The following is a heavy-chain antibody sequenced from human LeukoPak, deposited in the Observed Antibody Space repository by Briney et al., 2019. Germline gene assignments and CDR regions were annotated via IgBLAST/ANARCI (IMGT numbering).Heavy chain of an antibody. V-gene: IGHV3-9*01. D-gene: IGHD1-20*01. CDR1: GFTFDDYA. CDR3: AKAIRYNWKEYFQH. CDR2: ISWNSGSI. J-gene: IGHJ1*01. Sequence: GGSLRLSCAASGFTFDDYAMHWVRQAPGKGLEWVSGISWNSGSIGYADSVKGRFTISRDNAKNSLYLQMNSLRAEDTAIYYCAKAIRYNWKEYFQHWGQGTLVTVSS.